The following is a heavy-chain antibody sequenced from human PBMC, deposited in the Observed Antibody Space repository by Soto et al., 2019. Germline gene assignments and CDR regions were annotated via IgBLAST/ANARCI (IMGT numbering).Heavy chain of an antibody. D-gene: IGHD4-17*01. J-gene: IGHJ4*02. Sequence: QVQLQESGPGLVKPSQTLSLTCTVSGGSISSGGYYWSWIRQHPGKGLEWIGYIYYSGSTYYNPSLKGRVTISVDTSKNQFSLKLSSVTAADTAVYYCARRALSYGDYGPVYYFDYWGQGTLVTVSS. CDR1: GGSISSGGYY. CDR3: ARRALSYGDYGPVYYFDY. CDR2: IYYSGST. V-gene: IGHV4-31*03.